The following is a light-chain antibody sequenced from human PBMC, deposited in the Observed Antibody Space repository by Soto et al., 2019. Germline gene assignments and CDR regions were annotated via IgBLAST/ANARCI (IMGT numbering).Light chain of an antibody. CDR2: AAS. V-gene: IGKV1-39*01. CDR3: QQSYSSPQMYT. Sequence: DIQMTQSPSSLSGSVGDRVTITCRASQTISSSLNWYQQKPGKAPDLLIYAASNLQSGVPSRFSGSGSGSDFTLTISSLQPEDFATYYCQQSYSSPQMYTFGQGTRLEIK. CDR1: QTISSS. J-gene: IGKJ2*01.